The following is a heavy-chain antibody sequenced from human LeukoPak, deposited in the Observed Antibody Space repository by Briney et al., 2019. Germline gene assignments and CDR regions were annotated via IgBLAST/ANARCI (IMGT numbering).Heavy chain of an antibody. V-gene: IGHV3-53*01. CDR3: AKGDGDYGNYYGMDV. CDR2: IYSCGST. Sequence: GGSLRLSCAASGFTVSSNYMSWVRQAPGKGLEWVSVIYSCGSTYYADSVKGRFTISRDNSKNTLYLQMNSLRAEDTAVYYCAKGDGDYGNYYGMDVWGQGTTVTVSS. CDR1: GFTVSSNY. D-gene: IGHD4-17*01. J-gene: IGHJ6*02.